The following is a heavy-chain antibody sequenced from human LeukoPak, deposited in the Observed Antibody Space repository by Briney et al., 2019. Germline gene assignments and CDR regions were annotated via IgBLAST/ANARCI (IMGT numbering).Heavy chain of an antibody. V-gene: IGHV4-39*01. Sequence: SETLSLTCTVSGGSISGSGYYWGWIRQPPGKGLEWIGSVYDSGTTHYNPSLKSLVSVPVDTSKNQFSLRLSSVTAADTADYYCAGHGGAAAGLDYCGQGILVTVSS. D-gene: IGHD6-13*01. CDR3: AGHGGAAAGLDY. J-gene: IGHJ4*02. CDR2: VYDSGTT. CDR1: GGSISGSGYY.